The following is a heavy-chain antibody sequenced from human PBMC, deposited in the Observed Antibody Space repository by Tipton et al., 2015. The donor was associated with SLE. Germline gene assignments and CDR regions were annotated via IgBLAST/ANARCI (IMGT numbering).Heavy chain of an antibody. CDR3: ARDSPHGVGKDY. V-gene: IGHV4-4*02. Sequence: SLRLSCAVSGGSISSSNWWSWVRQPPGKGLEWIGEIYHSGSTNYNPSLKSRVTISVDKSKNQFSLKLSSVTAADTAVYYCARDSPHGVGKDYWGQGTLVTVSS. CDR1: GGSISSSNW. CDR2: IYHSGST. J-gene: IGHJ4*02. D-gene: IGHD7-27*01.